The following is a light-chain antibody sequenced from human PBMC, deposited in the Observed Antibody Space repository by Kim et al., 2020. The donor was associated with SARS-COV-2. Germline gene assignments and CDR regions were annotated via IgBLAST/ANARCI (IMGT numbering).Light chain of an antibody. CDR2: KDR. V-gene: IGLV3-25*03. J-gene: IGLJ3*02. Sequence: PGQKARITCSGDALPKQYADWYQQKPGQAPVLVIYKDRERPSGIPERFSGSSSGTTVTLTISGVQAEDEADYYCQSADSSGTYGVFGGGTQLTVL. CDR3: QSADSSGTYGV. CDR1: ALPKQY.